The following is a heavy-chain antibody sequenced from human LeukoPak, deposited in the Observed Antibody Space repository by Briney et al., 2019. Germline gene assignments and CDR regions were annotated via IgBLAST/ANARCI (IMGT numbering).Heavy chain of an antibody. CDR2: ISAYNGNT. D-gene: IGHD3-10*01. V-gene: IGHV1-18*01. Sequence: ASVKVSCKASGYTFTSYGISWVRQAPGQGLEWMGWISAYNGNTNYAQKLQGRVTMTTDTSTSTAYMELRSLRSDDTAVYYCARDGSLLWFGELLSNWFDPWGQGTLVTVSS. CDR1: GYTFTSYG. J-gene: IGHJ5*02. CDR3: ARDGSLLWFGELLSNWFDP.